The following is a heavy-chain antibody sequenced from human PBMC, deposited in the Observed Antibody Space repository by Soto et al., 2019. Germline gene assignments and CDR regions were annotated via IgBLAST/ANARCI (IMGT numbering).Heavy chain of an antibody. D-gene: IGHD1-26*01. J-gene: IGHJ4*02. V-gene: IGHV4-39*01. CDR2: IYYSGST. Sequence: QLQLQESGPGLVKPSETLSLTCTVSGGSISSSSYYWGWIRQPPGKGLEWIGSIYYSGSTYYHPSLKSRGTICVDTSKHHVSLELSSVAAADTAVYYCARTIGGSWCQGTLVSPSS. CDR3: ARTIGGS. CDR1: GGSISSSSYY.